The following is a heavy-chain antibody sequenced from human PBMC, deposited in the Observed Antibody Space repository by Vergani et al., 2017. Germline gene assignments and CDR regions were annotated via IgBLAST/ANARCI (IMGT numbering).Heavy chain of an antibody. V-gene: IGHV3-9*01. D-gene: IGHD2-2*02. J-gene: IGHJ3*02. CDR3: ASPLYCSSTSCYTYAFDI. Sequence: EVQLVESGGGLVQPGRSLRLSCAASGFTFDDYAMHWVRQAPGKGLEWVSGINWNSDSIAYADSVKGRFTISRDNAKNSLYLQMNSLRAEDTAVYYCASPLYCSSTSCYTYAFDIWGQGTMVTVSS. CDR2: INWNSDSI. CDR1: GFTFDDYA.